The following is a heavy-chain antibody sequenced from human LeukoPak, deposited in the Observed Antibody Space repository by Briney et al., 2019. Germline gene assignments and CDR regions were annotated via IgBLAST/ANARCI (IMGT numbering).Heavy chain of an antibody. CDR3: ARSGDSYDILTGYLYDAFDI. CDR2: ISAYNGNT. J-gene: IGHJ3*02. D-gene: IGHD3-9*01. CDR1: GYTFTSYG. V-gene: IGHV1-18*01. Sequence: ASVKVSCKASGYTFTSYGISWVRQAPGQGLEWMGWISAYNGNTNYAQKLQGRVTMTTDTSTSTAYVELRSLRSDDTAVYYCARSGDSYDILTGYLYDAFDIWGQGTMVTVSS.